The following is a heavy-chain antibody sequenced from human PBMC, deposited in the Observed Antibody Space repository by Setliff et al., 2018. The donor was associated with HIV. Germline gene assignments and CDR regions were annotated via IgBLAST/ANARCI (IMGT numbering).Heavy chain of an antibody. Sequence: SETLSLTCTVSGGSISSYYWSWIRQPPGKGLEWIGYIYYSGSTNYNPSLKSRVTISVDTSKNRFSLKLSSVTAADTAVYYCARVVGATNHYYYYMDVWGKGTTVTVSS. D-gene: IGHD1-26*01. CDR1: GGSISSYY. CDR2: IYYSGST. CDR3: ARVVGATNHYYYYMDV. J-gene: IGHJ6*03. V-gene: IGHV4-59*01.